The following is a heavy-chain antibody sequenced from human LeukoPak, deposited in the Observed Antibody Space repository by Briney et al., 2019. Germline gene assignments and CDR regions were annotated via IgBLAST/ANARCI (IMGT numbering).Heavy chain of an antibody. CDR1: GFTFSNYG. CDR3: ARDRATDAFDI. CDR2: VWYDGNNK. J-gene: IGHJ3*02. V-gene: IGHV3-33*08. Sequence: GRSLRLSCAASGFTFSNYGMHWVRQAPGKGLEWAAVVWYDGNNKYYADSVKGRFTISRDNSKNTLFLQMNSLRADDTAVYYCARDRATDAFDIWGQGTMVTVSS.